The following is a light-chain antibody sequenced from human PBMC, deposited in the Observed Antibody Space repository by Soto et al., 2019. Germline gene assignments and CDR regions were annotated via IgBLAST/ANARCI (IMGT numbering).Light chain of an antibody. Sequence: DIQMTQSPSSLSASVGDRVTITCRASQSISRFLNWYQQKSGKPPQLLIYAASSLQSGVPSRFRGSGSGTDFTLTISSLQPEDFATYYCQQNYITPPWTFGQGSKVEIK. J-gene: IGKJ1*01. CDR2: AAS. CDR1: QSISRF. CDR3: QQNYITPPWT. V-gene: IGKV1-39*01.